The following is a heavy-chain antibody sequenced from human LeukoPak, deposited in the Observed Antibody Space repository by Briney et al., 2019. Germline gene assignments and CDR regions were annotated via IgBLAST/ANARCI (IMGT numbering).Heavy chain of an antibody. J-gene: IGHJ4*02. V-gene: IGHV1-69*05. CDR1: GGTFSSYA. Sequence: SVKVSCKASGGTFSSYAISWVRQAPGQGLEWMGRIIPIFGTANYAQKFQGRVTITTDESTSTAYMELSSLRSEDTAVYYCARDLRLGELSFAFDDWGQGTLVTVSS. CDR2: IIPIFGTA. CDR3: ARDLRLGELSFAFDD. D-gene: IGHD3-16*02.